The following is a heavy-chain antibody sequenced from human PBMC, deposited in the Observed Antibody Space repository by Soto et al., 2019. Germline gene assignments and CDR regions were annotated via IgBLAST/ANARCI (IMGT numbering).Heavy chain of an antibody. V-gene: IGHV1-69*12. Sequence: QVQLVQSGAEVKKPGSSVKVSCKASGGTFSSYAISWVRQAPGQGLEWMGGIIPIFGTANYAQKFQGRVTITADESTRTAYMGLRSLRSEDTAVYYCARACGGRCDSNPPPGYYSGMDVWGQGTTVTVSS. D-gene: IGHD2-15*01. J-gene: IGHJ6*02. CDR2: IIPIFGTA. CDR3: ARACGGRCDSNPPPGYYSGMDV. CDR1: GGTFSSYA.